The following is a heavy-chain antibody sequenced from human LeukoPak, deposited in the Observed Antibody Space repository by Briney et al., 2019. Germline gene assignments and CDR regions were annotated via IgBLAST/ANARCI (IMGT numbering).Heavy chain of an antibody. CDR3: ARDMSQWVGATNY. CDR1: GYTFTGYY. CDR2: INPNSGGT. V-gene: IGHV1-2*02. D-gene: IGHD1-26*01. J-gene: IGHJ4*02. Sequence: ASVKVSCKASGYTFTGYYMHWVRQAPGQGLEWMGWINPNSGGTNYAQKFQGRVTMTRDTSISTAYMELSRLRSDDTAVYYCARDMSQWVGATNYWGQGTLVTVSS.